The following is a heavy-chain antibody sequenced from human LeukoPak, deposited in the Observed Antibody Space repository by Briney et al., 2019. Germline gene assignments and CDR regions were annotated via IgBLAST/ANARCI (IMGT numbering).Heavy chain of an antibody. CDR1: GFTFSSYA. J-gene: IGHJ5*02. D-gene: IGHD4-11*01. CDR2: ISYDGSNK. V-gene: IGHV3-30-3*01. Sequence: PGGSLRLSCAASGFTFSSYAMHWIRQAPGKGLEWVAVISYDGSNKYYADSGKGRFTISRDNSKIMLYLQMNSLRAEETAVYYCARQTKMTTVAKGWCDPCGQGTLVTVSP. CDR3: ARQTKMTTVAKGWCDP.